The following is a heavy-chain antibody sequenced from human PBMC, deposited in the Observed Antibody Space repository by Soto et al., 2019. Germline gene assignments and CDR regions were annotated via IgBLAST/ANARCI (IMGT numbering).Heavy chain of an antibody. Sequence: GGSLRLSCAASGFTLSNYAMHWVRQAPGKGLEWVTVISYDGSSQYYADSVKGRFTVSRDNSKNTLYVQLDSLRADDTAVYYCARHRGPQLLQWNRWFDLWGQGTLVTVSS. D-gene: IGHD2-15*01. CDR3: ARHRGPQLLQWNRWFDL. V-gene: IGHV3-30-3*01. CDR2: ISYDGSSQ. CDR1: GFTLSNYA. J-gene: IGHJ5*01.